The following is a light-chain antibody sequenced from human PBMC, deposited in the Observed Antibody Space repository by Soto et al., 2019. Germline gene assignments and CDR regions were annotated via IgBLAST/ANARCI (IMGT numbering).Light chain of an antibody. J-gene: IGKJ1*01. CDR1: QGISSY. CDR3: QQYYSYPRT. V-gene: IGKV1-8*01. Sequence: AIRMTQSPSSFSASTGDRVTITCRASQGISSYLAWYQQKPGKAPNLLIYGASTLQSGVPSRFSGSGSGTDFTLTISCLQSEDFATYYCQQYYSYPRTFGQGTKVEIK. CDR2: GAS.